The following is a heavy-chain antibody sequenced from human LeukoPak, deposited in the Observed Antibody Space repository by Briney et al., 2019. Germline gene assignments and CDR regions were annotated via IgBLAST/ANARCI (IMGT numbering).Heavy chain of an antibody. CDR1: GGSISSSSYY. CDR2: INHSGST. CDR3: ARRGYSSGWYVH. D-gene: IGHD6-19*01. V-gene: IGHV4-39*07. J-gene: IGHJ5*02. Sequence: SETLSLTCTVSGGSISSSSYYWGWIRQPPGKGLEWIGEINHSGSTNYNPSLKSRVTISVDTSKNQFSLKLSSVTAADTAVYYCARRGYSSGWYVHWGQGTLVTVSS.